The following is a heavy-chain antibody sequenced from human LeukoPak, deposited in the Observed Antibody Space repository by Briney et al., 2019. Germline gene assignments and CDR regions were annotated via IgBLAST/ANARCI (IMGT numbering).Heavy chain of an antibody. Sequence: GESLKISCKGSGYSFTSYWIGWVRQMPGKGLEWMGIIYPGDSDARYSPSFQGQVTISADKSISTAYLQWSSLKASDTAMYYCARRTGRCQPLSPFDYWGQGTLVTVSS. V-gene: IGHV5-51*01. CDR3: ARRTGRCQPLSPFDY. CDR1: GYSFTSYW. D-gene: IGHD2-2*01. CDR2: IYPGDSDA. J-gene: IGHJ4*02.